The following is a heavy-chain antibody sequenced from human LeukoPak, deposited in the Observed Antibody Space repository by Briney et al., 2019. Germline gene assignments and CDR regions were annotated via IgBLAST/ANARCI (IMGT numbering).Heavy chain of an antibody. D-gene: IGHD6-19*01. V-gene: IGHV3-33*01. CDR3: ARGPRPEPQWLVLAY. CDR1: GFPFSSYG. J-gene: IGHJ4*02. Sequence: GGSPRLSCAAAGFPFSSYGMHRVRQAPGKGLEWVAVIWYDGSNKYYADSVKGRFTISRDNSKNTLYLQMNSLRAEDTAVYYCARGPRPEPQWLVLAYWGQGTLVTVSS. CDR2: IWYDGSNK.